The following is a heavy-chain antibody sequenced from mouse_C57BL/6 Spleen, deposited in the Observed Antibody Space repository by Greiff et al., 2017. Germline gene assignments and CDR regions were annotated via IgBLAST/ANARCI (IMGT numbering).Heavy chain of an antibody. CDR3: ARDYYGSSYRYFDV. CDR1: GYAFSSSW. Sequence: QVQLQQSGPELVKPGASVKISCTASGYAFSSSWMNWVKQRPGKGLEWIGRIYPGDGDTNYNGKFKGKATLTADKSSSTAYMQLSSLTSEDSAVYFCARDYYGSSYRYFDVWGTGNTVTVSS. J-gene: IGHJ1*03. D-gene: IGHD1-1*01. V-gene: IGHV1-82*01. CDR2: IYPGDGDT.